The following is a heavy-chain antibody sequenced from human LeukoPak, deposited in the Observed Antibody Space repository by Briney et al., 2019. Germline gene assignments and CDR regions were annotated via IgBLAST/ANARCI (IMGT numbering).Heavy chain of an antibody. CDR1: GFTFSSHD. J-gene: IGHJ2*01. D-gene: IGHD3-10*01. V-gene: IGHV3-13*01. CDR3: ARVRSGWYFDL. Sequence: PGGSLRLSCAASGFTFSSHDMHWVRQVTGKGLEWVSAIGTSGDTYYQDSVQGRSSISREDAKNSLYLQMNSLKAGDTAMYFCARVRSGWYFDLWGRGTLVTVSS. CDR2: IGTSGDT.